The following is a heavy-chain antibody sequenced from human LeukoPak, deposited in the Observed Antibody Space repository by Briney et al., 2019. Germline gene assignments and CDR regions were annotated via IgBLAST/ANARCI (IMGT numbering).Heavy chain of an antibody. CDR3: AKAGLWEGPYYYYYMDV. V-gene: IGHV6-1*01. Sequence: SQTLSLTCAISGDSVSSNSAAWNWIRQSPSRGLEWLGRTYYRSKWYNDYAVSVKSRITINPDTSKNQFSLQLNSVTPEDTAVYYCAKAGLWEGPYYYYYMDVWGKGTTVTVSS. CDR2: TYYRSKWYN. CDR1: GDSVSSNSAA. D-gene: IGHD1-26*01. J-gene: IGHJ6*03.